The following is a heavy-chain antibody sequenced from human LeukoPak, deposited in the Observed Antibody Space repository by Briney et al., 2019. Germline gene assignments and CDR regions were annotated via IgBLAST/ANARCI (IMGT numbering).Heavy chain of an antibody. J-gene: IGHJ4*02. D-gene: IGHD4-17*01. CDR1: GFKFSSFS. CDR2: ITSSSSST. V-gene: IGHV3-48*04. CDR3: ARVIGSYGDSAY. Sequence: GGSLRLSCAASGFKFSSFSMNWARQAPGKGLVRISYITSSSSSTYYADSVKGRFTISRDNAKNSLYLQMNSLSAEDTAVYYCARVIGSYGDSAYWGQGTLVTVSS.